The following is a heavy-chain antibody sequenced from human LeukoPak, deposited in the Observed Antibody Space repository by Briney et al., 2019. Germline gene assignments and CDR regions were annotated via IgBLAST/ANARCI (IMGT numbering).Heavy chain of an antibody. D-gene: IGHD6-19*01. CDR3: ARHGQSSGWYNYYYYYMDV. J-gene: IGHJ6*03. V-gene: IGHV4-34*01. Sequence: SETLSLTCAVYGGSLSGYYWSWIRQPPGKGLEWIGEINHSGSTNYNPSLKSRVTISVDTSKNQFSLKLSSVTAADTAVYYCARHGQSSGWYNYYYYYMDVWGKGTTVTVSS. CDR2: INHSGST. CDR1: GGSLSGYY.